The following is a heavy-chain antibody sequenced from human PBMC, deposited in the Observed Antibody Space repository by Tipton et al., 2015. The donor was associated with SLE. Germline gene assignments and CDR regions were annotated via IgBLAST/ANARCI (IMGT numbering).Heavy chain of an antibody. CDR3: ARGSGGTYCDAFDI. CDR1: GDSVSSNSAA. D-gene: IGHD1-26*01. J-gene: IGHJ3*02. V-gene: IGHV6-1*01. Sequence: GLVKPSQTLSLTCALSGDSVSSNSAAWNWIRQSPSRGLEWLGRTYYRSKWYNDYAVSVKSRITINPDTSKNQFSLELSSVTAADTAVYYCARGSGGTYCDAFDIWGQGTLVTVSS. CDR2: TYYRSKWYN.